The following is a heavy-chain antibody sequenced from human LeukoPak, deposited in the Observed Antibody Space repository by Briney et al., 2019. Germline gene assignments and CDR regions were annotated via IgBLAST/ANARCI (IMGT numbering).Heavy chain of an antibody. CDR1: GFTFSSYA. J-gene: IGHJ3*02. V-gene: IGHV3-30-3*01. Sequence: GRSLRLSCAASGFTFSSYAIHWVRQAPGKGLEWVAVISYDGSHEYYGDSVKGRFTISRDNSKNTLYLQMNCLRAEDTAVYYCARGSVVGGRDAFDIWGQGTMVTVSS. D-gene: IGHD1-26*01. CDR3: ARGSVVGGRDAFDI. CDR2: ISYDGSHE.